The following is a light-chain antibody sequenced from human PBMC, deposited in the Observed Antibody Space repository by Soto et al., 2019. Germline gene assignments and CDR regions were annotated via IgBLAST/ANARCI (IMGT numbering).Light chain of an antibody. V-gene: IGKV3-20*01. CDR3: QQYGSSAT. Sequence: EIVLTQSPCTLSLSPGERASLAFRACHSLNSGYLAWYKQRPGQGPRLLIYGASTRATGIPDRFSGSGSGTDFSLTIGRLKPEDFDVYYCQQYGSSATFGPGTKVDI. J-gene: IGKJ3*01. CDR1: HSLNSGY. CDR2: GAS.